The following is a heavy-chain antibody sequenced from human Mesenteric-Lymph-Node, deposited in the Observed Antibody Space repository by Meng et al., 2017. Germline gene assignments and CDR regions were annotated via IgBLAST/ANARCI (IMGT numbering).Heavy chain of an antibody. J-gene: IGHJ4*02. Sequence: SETLSLTCTVSGGSISSYSYYWGWIRQPPGKGLEWIGSIYYSGSTYYNPSLKSRVTISVDTSKNQFSLKLSSVTAADTAVYYCARGRGFEDIVVVPAAIYFDYWGQGTLVTVSS. CDR2: IYYSGST. CDR1: GGSISSYSYY. D-gene: IGHD2-2*01. CDR3: ARGRGFEDIVVVPAAIYFDY. V-gene: IGHV4-39*07.